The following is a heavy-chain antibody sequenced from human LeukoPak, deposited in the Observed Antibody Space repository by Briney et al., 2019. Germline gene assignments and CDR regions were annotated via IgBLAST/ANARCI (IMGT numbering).Heavy chain of an antibody. CDR3: ARGIGAYYYYYGMDV. J-gene: IGHJ6*02. V-gene: IGHV1-69*13. CDR1: GYTFTSYY. D-gene: IGHD3-10*01. Sequence: ASVKVSCKASGYTFTSYYMHWVRQAPGQGLEWMGGIIPIFGTANYAQKFQGRVTITADESTSTAYMELSSLRSEDTAVYYCARGIGAYYYYYGMDVWGQGTTVTVSS. CDR2: IIPIFGTA.